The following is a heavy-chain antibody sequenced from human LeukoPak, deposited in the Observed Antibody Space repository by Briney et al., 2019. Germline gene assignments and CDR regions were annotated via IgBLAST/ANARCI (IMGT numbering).Heavy chain of an antibody. CDR2: ISGSGAST. V-gene: IGHV3-23*01. Sequence: GGSLRLSCLTSGFTLSTNAMSWVRQAPGKGLEWISGISGSGASTYYADSVKGRFTISKDDSRNTLYLQMNSLRGDDTAVYYCAKDVGKWESLHFFDYWGQGTLVTVSS. CDR3: AKDVGKWESLHFFDY. J-gene: IGHJ4*02. D-gene: IGHD1-26*01. CDR1: GFTLSTNA.